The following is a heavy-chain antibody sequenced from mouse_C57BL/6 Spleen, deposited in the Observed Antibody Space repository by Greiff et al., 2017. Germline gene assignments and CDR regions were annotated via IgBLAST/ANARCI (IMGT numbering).Heavy chain of an antibody. Sequence: QVQLQQSGPELVKPGASVKISCKASGYAFSSSWMNWVKQRPGKGLEWIGRIYPGDGDTNYNGKFKGKATLTADKSSSTAYMQLSSLTSENSAVYFCARTWDGYLDVWGTGTTVTVSS. CDR1: GYAFSSSW. J-gene: IGHJ1*03. CDR3: ARTWDGYLDV. V-gene: IGHV1-82*01. D-gene: IGHD4-1*01. CDR2: IYPGDGDT.